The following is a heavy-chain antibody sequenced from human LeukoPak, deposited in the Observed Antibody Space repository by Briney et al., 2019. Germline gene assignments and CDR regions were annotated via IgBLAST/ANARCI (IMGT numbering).Heavy chain of an antibody. CDR1: GGSISSGDYY. V-gene: IGHV4-61*08. D-gene: IGHD3-10*01. CDR2: IYYSGST. Sequence: SETLSLTCTVSGGSISSGDYYWSWIRQPPGKGLEWIGYIYYSGSTNYNPSLKSRVTISVDASKNQFSLKLSSVTAADTAVYYCARDGITMVRGVYYYYMDVWGKGTTVTVSS. J-gene: IGHJ6*03. CDR3: ARDGITMVRGVYYYYMDV.